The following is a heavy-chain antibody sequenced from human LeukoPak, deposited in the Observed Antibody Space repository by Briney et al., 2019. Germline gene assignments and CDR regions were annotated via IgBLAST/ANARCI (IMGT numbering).Heavy chain of an antibody. Sequence: GESLKISCKGSGYSFTSYWIGWVRQMPGKGLEWMGIIYPGDSDTRYGPSFQGQVTISADKSISTAYLQWSSLKASDTAMYYCATFPLGASYYFDYWGQGTLVTVSS. CDR2: IYPGDSDT. J-gene: IGHJ4*02. D-gene: IGHD2/OR15-2a*01. V-gene: IGHV5-51*01. CDR1: GYSFTSYW. CDR3: ATFPLGASYYFDY.